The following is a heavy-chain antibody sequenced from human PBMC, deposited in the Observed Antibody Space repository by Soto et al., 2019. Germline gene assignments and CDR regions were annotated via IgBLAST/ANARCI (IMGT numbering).Heavy chain of an antibody. Sequence: GGSLRLSCTTSGFTFGDYAMSWSRQAPGKGLEWVGVIRSKAYGGTTDYAASVKGRFTISRDDSKSIAYLQMNSLKSEDTGVYYCTKYTYTSRYAYYGMDVWGHGTPVTVSS. CDR1: GFTFGDYA. CDR2: IRSKAYGGTT. V-gene: IGHV3-49*03. CDR3: TKYTYTSRYAYYGMDV. J-gene: IGHJ6*02. D-gene: IGHD6-13*01.